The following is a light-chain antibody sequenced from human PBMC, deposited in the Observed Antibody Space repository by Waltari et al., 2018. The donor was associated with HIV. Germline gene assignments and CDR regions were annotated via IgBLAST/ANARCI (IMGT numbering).Light chain of an antibody. J-gene: IGLJ3*02. CDR3: QSYDNNNPTWV. CDR1: SGNIAGQY. Sequence: FLLTQPHSVSEPPGKTVTISCTHTSGNIAGQYVPWYQQRPGRAPTTVIYEHDQRPWWVRARCSGSIDRSSISAYLIISGLKTEDEADYYCQSYDNNNPTWVFGGGTKLTVL. V-gene: IGLV6-57*03. CDR2: EHD.